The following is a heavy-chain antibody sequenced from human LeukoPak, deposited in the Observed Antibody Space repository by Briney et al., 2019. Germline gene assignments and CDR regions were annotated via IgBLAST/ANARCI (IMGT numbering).Heavy chain of an antibody. CDR2: INHSGST. V-gene: IGHV4-34*01. CDR3: ARGPRQLVTSHYYYYGMDV. J-gene: IGHJ6*02. D-gene: IGHD6-6*01. Sequence: SETLSPACAVYGGSFSGYYWSWIRQPPGKGLEWIGEINHSGSTNYNPSLKSRVTISVDTSKNQFSLKLSSVTAADTAVYYCARGPRQLVTSHYYYYGMDVWGQGTTVTVSS. CDR1: GGSFSGYY.